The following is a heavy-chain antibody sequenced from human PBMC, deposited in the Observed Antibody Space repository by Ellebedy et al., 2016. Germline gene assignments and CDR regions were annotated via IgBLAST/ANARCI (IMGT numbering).Heavy chain of an antibody. CDR1: GYTFIDYY. CDR2: INPLHGDT. Sequence: ASVQVSCKASGYTFIDYYVHWVRQAPGQGLEWLGWINPLHGDTRYAQKFQDWVTMTRDTSISTDYIDLNRLTFDDTAVNYGVRSLASVFGVIKRGGTTDYVYYGMDVWGQGTTVTVSS. D-gene: IGHD3-3*01. CDR3: VRSLASVFGVIKRGGTTDYVYYGMDV. J-gene: IGHJ6*02. V-gene: IGHV1-2*04.